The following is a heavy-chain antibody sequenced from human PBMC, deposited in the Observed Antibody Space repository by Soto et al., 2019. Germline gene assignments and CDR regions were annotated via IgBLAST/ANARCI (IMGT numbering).Heavy chain of an antibody. Sequence: TLSLTCTVSHGSVSSGTYSWSWVRQPPGKGLEWIGYIYYSGTTYYTPSLKSRITMSMDRANDNFSLNLTSVTAADTAVYFCARGHYYYGMDVWGQGITVTVSS. V-gene: IGHV4-30-2*01. CDR1: HGSVSSGTYS. J-gene: IGHJ6*02. CDR2: IYYSGTT. CDR3: ARGHYYYGMDV.